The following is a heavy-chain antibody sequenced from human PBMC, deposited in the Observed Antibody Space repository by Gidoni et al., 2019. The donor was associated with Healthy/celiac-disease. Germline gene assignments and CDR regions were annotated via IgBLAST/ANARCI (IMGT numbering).Heavy chain of an antibody. CDR2: ISWNSGSI. J-gene: IGHJ4*02. CDR3: AKDGNYYGSGSYDY. D-gene: IGHD3-10*01. V-gene: IGHV3-9*01. Sequence: EVQLVESGGGLVQPGRSLRLSCAASGFTFDAYARHWVRQAPGKGLEWVSGISWNSGSIGYADSVKGRFTISRDNAKNSLYLQMNSLRAEDTALYYCAKDGNYYGSGSYDYWGQGTLVTVSS. CDR1: GFTFDAYA.